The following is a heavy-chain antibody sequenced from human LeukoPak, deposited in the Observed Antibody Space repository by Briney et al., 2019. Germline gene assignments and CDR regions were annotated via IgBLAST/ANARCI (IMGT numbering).Heavy chain of an antibody. CDR3: ARLGGYYYDSSGYYSG. CDR1: GFTFSSYE. V-gene: IGHV3-48*03. Sequence: GGSLRLSRAASGFTFSSYEMNWVRQAPGKGLEWVSYISSSGSTIYYADSVKGRFTISRDNAKNSLYLQMNSLRAEDTAVYYCARLGGYYYDSSGYYSGWGQGTLVTVSS. CDR2: ISSSGSTI. D-gene: IGHD3-22*01. J-gene: IGHJ4*02.